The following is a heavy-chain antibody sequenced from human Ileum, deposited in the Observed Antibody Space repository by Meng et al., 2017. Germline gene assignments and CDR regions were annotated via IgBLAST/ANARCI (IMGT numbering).Heavy chain of an antibody. CDR2: FHPGSGA. J-gene: IGHJ4*02. Sequence: GPGLVKLSGTRPLTCAVSGGSISSGTWWSWVRQPPGKGLQWIGDFHPGSGATYNPSLKARVTISVDTSMQQFSLQLTSVTAADTAVYYCAKNGAYCLESWGQGTLVTVSS. V-gene: IGHV4-4*02. CDR3: AKNGAYCLES. CDR1: GGSISSGTW. D-gene: IGHD2-21*01.